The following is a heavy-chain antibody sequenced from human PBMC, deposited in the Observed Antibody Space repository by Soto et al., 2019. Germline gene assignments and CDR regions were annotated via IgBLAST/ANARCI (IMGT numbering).Heavy chain of an antibody. J-gene: IGHJ4*02. Sequence: PGGSLRLSCAASGFTFNDYAMHWVRQIPGKGLEWVPSISWNSGAIGYADSVKGRFTISRDNAKNSLYLQMNSLRPEDTALYYCSKGVHTTRTPDYFDYWGQGTLVTVSS. CDR2: ISWNSGAI. D-gene: IGHD1-1*01. CDR3: SKGVHTTRTPDYFDY. CDR1: GFTFNDYA. V-gene: IGHV3-9*01.